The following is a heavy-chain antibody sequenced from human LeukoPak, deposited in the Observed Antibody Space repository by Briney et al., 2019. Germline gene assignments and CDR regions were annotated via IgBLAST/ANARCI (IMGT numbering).Heavy chain of an antibody. CDR3: TRESRIAAPVGYFGP. Sequence: ASVKVSCKASGGTFSSYAISWVRQAPGQGLEWMGWINGGNGNTKYSQKFQGRLTITRDTSATTAYMELSTLRSEDTAVYYCTRESRIAAPVGYFGPWGQGTLVTVSS. CDR2: INGGNGNT. V-gene: IGHV1-3*01. D-gene: IGHD6-6*01. J-gene: IGHJ5*02. CDR1: GGTFSSYA.